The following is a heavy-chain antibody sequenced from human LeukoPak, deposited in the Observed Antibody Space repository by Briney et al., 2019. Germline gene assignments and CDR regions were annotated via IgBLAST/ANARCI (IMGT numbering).Heavy chain of an antibody. V-gene: IGHV3-21*01. Sequence: GGSLRLSCAASGFTFSTYTMNWVRQAPGKGLEWVSSISSSSYFIYYADSVRGRFTISRDNAKNSLYLQMNSLRGDDTAVYYCAKDGTSYYYIYYWGQGTLVTVSS. D-gene: IGHD2/OR15-2a*01. CDR1: GFTFSTYT. CDR2: ISSSSYFI. J-gene: IGHJ4*02. CDR3: AKDGTSYYYIYY.